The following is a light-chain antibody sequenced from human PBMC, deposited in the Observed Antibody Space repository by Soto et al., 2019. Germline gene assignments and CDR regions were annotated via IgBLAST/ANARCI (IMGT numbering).Light chain of an antibody. J-gene: IGLJ1*01. Sequence: QSVLTQPASVSGSPGQSITISCTGTSSDVGGYNYVSWYQHHPGKAPKLIIFEITNRPSGVSNRFSGSTSGNAASLTISGLQAEDEADYYCTSYTSSNTLYVFGTGTKVTAL. CDR2: EIT. CDR1: SSDVGGYNY. CDR3: TSYTSSNTLYV. V-gene: IGLV2-14*01.